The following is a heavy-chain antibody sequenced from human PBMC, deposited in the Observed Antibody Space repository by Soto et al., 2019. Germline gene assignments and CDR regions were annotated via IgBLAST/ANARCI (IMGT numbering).Heavy chain of an antibody. CDR2: ITDSGGST. CDR3: APLSCGGDCYDS. V-gene: IGHV3-23*01. D-gene: IGHD2-21*01. Sequence: EAQLLESGGGLVQPGGSLRLSCAASGLTFSSYAMTWVRQAPGKGLDWVSSITDSGGSTYYADSVQGRFTISRDNSKNTLYLHLNSLRAEDTAVYYCAPLSCGGDCYDSWGQGTLVTISS. J-gene: IGHJ4*02. CDR1: GLTFSSYA.